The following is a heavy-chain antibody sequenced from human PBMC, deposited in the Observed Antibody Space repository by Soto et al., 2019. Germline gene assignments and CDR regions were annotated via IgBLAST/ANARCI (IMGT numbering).Heavy chain of an antibody. J-gene: IGHJ4*02. V-gene: IGHV1-69*04. D-gene: IGHD3-22*01. CDR3: ARGSAYYYDSSAPEN. CDR1: GYTFTSYA. CDR2: IIPILGIA. Sequence: SVKVSCKASGYTFTSYAMHWVRQAPGQRLEWMGRIIPILGIANYAQKFQGRVTITADKSTSTAYMELSSLRSEDTAVYYCARGSAYYYDSSAPENWGQGTLVTVSS.